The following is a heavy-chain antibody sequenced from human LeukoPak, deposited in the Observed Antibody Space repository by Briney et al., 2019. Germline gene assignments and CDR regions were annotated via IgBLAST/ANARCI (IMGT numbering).Heavy chain of an antibody. CDR1: GFTFSNAW. V-gene: IGHV3-15*01. CDR2: IKSKTDGGTT. CDR3: ITAGRIAARRTDY. Sequence: GGSLRLSCAASGFTFSNAWMCWVRQAPGKGLEWVGRIKSKTDGGTTDYAAPVKGRFTISRDDSKNTLYLQMNSLKTEDTAVYYCITAGRIAARRTDYWGQGTLVTVSS. D-gene: IGHD6-6*01. J-gene: IGHJ4*02.